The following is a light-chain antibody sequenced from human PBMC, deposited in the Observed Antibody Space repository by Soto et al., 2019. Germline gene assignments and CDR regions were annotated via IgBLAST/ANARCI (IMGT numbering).Light chain of an antibody. J-gene: IGLJ2*01. Sequence: QSALTQPASVSGSLGQSITISCIGTSSDVGANNYVSWYQHHPGKAPKFIIFDVSARPSGVPDRFSGSKSGNTASLTISGLQADDEADYYCCSYAGTYSPVLGGGTKVTVL. CDR1: SSDVGANNY. CDR3: CSYAGTYSPV. V-gene: IGLV2-11*01. CDR2: DVS.